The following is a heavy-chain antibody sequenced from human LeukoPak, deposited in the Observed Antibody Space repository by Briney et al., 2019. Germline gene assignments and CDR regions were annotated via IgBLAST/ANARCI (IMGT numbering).Heavy chain of an antibody. CDR2: ISYDGSNK. Sequence: GGSLRLSCAASGFTFSSYAMHWVRQAPGKGLEWVAVISYDGSNKYYADSVKGRFTISRDNSKNTLYLQMNSLRAEDTAVYYCARDDMVRGPLSEYGMDVWGQGTTVTVSS. D-gene: IGHD3-10*01. CDR3: ARDDMVRGPLSEYGMDV. V-gene: IGHV3-30-3*01. CDR1: GFTFSSYA. J-gene: IGHJ6*02.